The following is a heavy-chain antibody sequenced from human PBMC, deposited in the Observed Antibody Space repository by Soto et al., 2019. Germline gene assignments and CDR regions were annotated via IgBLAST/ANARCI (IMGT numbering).Heavy chain of an antibody. CDR3: VRGGSVVVVTAPFDY. CDR2: INPSGGGA. V-gene: IGHV1-46*03. J-gene: IGHJ4*02. CDR1: GDTFTTYY. D-gene: IGHD2-21*02. Sequence: QVQLVQSGAGVKKPGASVTVSCKASGDTFTTYYLHWVRQAPGQGLEWLGMINPSGGGATYAQKSCGRLTMSRVTYTNTVDMELSSLISEDTAVSYCVRGGSVVVVTAPFDYWGQGTLVTVSS.